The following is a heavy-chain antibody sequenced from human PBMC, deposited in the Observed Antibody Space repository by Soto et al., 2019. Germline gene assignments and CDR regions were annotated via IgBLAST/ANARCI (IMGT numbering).Heavy chain of an antibody. V-gene: IGHV4-34*01. CDR2: INHSGST. J-gene: IGHJ2*01. CDR3: ARGRDYGDQSCWYFDL. Sequence: QVQLQQWGAGLLKPSETLSLTCAVYGGSFSGYYWSWIRQPPGKGLEWIGEINHSGSTNYNLSLKSRVTISVDTSKNQFSLKLSSVTAADTAVYYCARGRDYGDQSCWYFDLWGRGTLVTVSS. D-gene: IGHD4-17*01. CDR1: GGSFSGYY.